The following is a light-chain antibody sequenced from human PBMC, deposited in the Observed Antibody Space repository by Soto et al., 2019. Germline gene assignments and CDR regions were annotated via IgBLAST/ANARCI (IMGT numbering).Light chain of an antibody. Sequence: DIQMTQSPSSLSASVVDRVTITCLASQGISNYLAWYQPKPGKVPKLLIYAASTLQSGVPSRFSGSGSGTDFTLTISSLQPEDVATYYCQKYNSAPQTCGQGTKGDI. CDR2: AAS. V-gene: IGKV1-27*01. CDR1: QGISNY. J-gene: IGKJ1*01. CDR3: QKYNSAPQT.